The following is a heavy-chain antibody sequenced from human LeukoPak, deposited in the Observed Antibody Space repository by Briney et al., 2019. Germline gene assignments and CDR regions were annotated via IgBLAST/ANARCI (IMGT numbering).Heavy chain of an antibody. D-gene: IGHD6-6*01. CDR2: ISAYNGNT. Sequence: GASVKVSCKASGYTVTSYGISWVRQAPGQGLEWMGWISAYNGNTNYAQKLQGRVTMTTDTSTSTAYMELRSLRSDDTAVYYCARAQYSSSSLYPFDYWGQGTLVTVSS. J-gene: IGHJ4*02. V-gene: IGHV1-18*01. CDR1: GYTVTSYG. CDR3: ARAQYSSSSLYPFDY.